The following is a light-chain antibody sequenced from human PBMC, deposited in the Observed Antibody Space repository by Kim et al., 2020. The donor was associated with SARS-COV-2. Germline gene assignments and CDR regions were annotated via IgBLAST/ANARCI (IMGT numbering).Light chain of an antibody. Sequence: ASVGDRVTITCRASQSASRWLAWYQQKAGKAPTLLIYEASKFKSGVPSRFSGSGSGTEFTLTISSLQSDDFATYFCQQYNLYPWTFGQGTKVDIK. J-gene: IGKJ1*01. CDR1: QSASRW. V-gene: IGKV1-5*01. CDR3: QQYNLYPWT. CDR2: EAS.